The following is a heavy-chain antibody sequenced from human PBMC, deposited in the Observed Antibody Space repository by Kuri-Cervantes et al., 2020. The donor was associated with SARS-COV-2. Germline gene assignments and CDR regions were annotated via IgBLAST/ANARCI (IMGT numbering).Heavy chain of an antibody. CDR1: GFTFSSYA. CDR2: ISGSGGST. V-gene: IGHV3-23*01. CDR3: ARVESSAVEYFDL. J-gene: IGHJ2*01. D-gene: IGHD6-19*01. Sequence: GESLKISCAASGFTFSSYAMSWVRQAPGKGLEWVSAISGSGGSTYYADSVKGRFTISRDNSKNTLYLQMNSLRAEDTAVYYCARVESSAVEYFDLWGRGTLVTVSS.